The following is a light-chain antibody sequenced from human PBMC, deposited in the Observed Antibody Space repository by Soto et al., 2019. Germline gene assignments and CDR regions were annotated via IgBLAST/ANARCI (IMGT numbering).Light chain of an antibody. CDR1: SSDVGGYNY. CDR2: DVS. CDR3: QSYDSSLSGSI. J-gene: IGLJ2*01. Sequence: QSALTQPASVSGSPGQSITISCTGTSSDVGGYNYVSWYQQHPDKAPKLMIYDVSNRPSGVSNRFSGSRSGNTASLTISGLQAEDEADYYCQSYDSSLSGSIFGGGTKLTV. V-gene: IGLV2-14*01.